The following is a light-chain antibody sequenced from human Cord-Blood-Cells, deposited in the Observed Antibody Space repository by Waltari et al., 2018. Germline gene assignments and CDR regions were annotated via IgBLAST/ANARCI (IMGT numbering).Light chain of an antibody. CDR2: DVS. V-gene: IGLV2-14*01. CDR3: SSYTSSSTWV. Sequence: QSALTQPASVSGSPGQSITTSCPGTSSDVGGYNYVSWYQQHPGKAPKLMIYDVSKRSSGVSNRFSGSKSGNTASLTISGLQAEDEADYYCSSYTSSSTWVFGGGTKLTVL. CDR1: SSDVGGYNY. J-gene: IGLJ3*02.